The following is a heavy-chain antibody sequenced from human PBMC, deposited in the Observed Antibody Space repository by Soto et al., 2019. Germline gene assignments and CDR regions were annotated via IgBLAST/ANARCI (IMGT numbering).Heavy chain of an antibody. Sequence: QVQLQESGPGLVKPSQTLSLTCTVSGGSISSGGYYWSWIRQHPGKGLEWIGYIYDSGSTYYNPSLKSRVTITVDTSKNQFSLKLSFVTAADTAVYYSARWVPGIATARKGGVVTALDYWGQGTQVTVSS. D-gene: IGHD6-13*01. V-gene: IGHV4-31*03. CDR2: IYDSGST. CDR1: GGSISSGGYY. J-gene: IGHJ4*02. CDR3: ARWVPGIATARKGGVVTALDY.